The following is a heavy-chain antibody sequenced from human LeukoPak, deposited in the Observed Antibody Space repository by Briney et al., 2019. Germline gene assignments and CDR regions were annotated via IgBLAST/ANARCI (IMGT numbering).Heavy chain of an antibody. D-gene: IGHD3-22*01. V-gene: IGHV3-30-3*01. Sequence: PGGSLRLSCAASGFTFSSYAMHWVRQAPGKGLEWVAVISYDGSNKYYADSVKGRFTISRDNSKKTLYLQMNSLRAEDTAVYYCAREWGPTPYYYDSSGPISPAGYWGQGTLVTVSS. CDR2: ISYDGSNK. CDR1: GFTFSSYA. CDR3: AREWGPTPYYYDSSGPISPAGY. J-gene: IGHJ4*02.